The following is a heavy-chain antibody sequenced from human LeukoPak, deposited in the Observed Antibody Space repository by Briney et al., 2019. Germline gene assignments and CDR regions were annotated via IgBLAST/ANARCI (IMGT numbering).Heavy chain of an antibody. Sequence: GGSLRLSCEASGFRFDDYAMHWVRQAPGKGLEWVSGLSYNRGYIGYADSVKGRFTISRDNAKNSLYLQMNSLRAEDTAVYYCARDSAAGTIDYWGQGTLVTVSS. CDR2: LSYNRGYI. V-gene: IGHV3-9*01. J-gene: IGHJ4*02. D-gene: IGHD6-13*01. CDR3: ARDSAAGTIDY. CDR1: GFRFDDYA.